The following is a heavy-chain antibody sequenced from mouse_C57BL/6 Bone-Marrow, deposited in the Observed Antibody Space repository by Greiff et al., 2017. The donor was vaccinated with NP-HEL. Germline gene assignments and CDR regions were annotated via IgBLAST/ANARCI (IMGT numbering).Heavy chain of an antibody. CDR2: IYPGDGDT. CDR3: AREIDSFDY. Sequence: VKLQESGPELVKPGASVKISCKASGYAFSSSWMNWVKQRPGKGLEWIGRIYPGDGDTNYNGKFKGKATLTADKSSSTAYMQLSSLTSEDSAVYFCAREIDSFDYWGQGTTLTVSS. D-gene: IGHD2-13*01. CDR1: GYAFSSSW. V-gene: IGHV1-82*01. J-gene: IGHJ2*01.